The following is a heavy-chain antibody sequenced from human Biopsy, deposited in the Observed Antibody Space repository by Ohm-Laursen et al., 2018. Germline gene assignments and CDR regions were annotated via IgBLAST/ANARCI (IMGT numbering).Heavy chain of an antibody. J-gene: IGHJ5*02. CDR2: IYDNGDT. CDR3: ARDYDTSGYYYVS. Sequence: TLSLTCSVSGGSINSGGHFWGWVRQSPGKGLEWIGYIYDNGDTYYNPSLMSLVSISATTAKNQVSLKLNSVTAADTAVYYCARDYDTSGYYYVSWGQGTLVTVS. CDR1: GGSINSGGHF. D-gene: IGHD3-22*01. V-gene: IGHV4-31*01.